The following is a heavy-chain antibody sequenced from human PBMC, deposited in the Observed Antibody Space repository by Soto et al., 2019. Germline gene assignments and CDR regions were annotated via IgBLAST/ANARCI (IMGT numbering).Heavy chain of an antibody. CDR2: IYYSAST. J-gene: IGHJ4*02. CDR1: GGSYSSYY. Sequence: SETLSLTCTVSGGSYSSYYWSWVRQPPGKGLEWIGYIYYSASTNYNPSLKSRVTISVDTSKNQFSLKLSSVTAADTAVYYCARQAEGLRGYSYGRSGDYWGQGTLVTVSS. D-gene: IGHD5-18*01. V-gene: IGHV4-59*08. CDR3: ARQAEGLRGYSYGRSGDY.